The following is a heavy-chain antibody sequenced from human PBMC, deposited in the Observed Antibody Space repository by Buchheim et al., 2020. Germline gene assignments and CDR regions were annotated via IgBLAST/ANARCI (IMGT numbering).Heavy chain of an antibody. D-gene: IGHD3-16*01. CDR2: IYYSGST. Sequence: QLQLQESGPGLVKPSETLSLSCTVSGGSISSSEHYWGWIRQPPGKGLEWIGSIYYSGSTYYKSSLKSRATISVDTSKNQFSLKLSSVTAADTAVYYCARFDPNYGHFHHWGQGTL. CDR3: ARFDPNYGHFHH. V-gene: IGHV4-39*01. J-gene: IGHJ1*01. CDR1: GGSISSSEHY.